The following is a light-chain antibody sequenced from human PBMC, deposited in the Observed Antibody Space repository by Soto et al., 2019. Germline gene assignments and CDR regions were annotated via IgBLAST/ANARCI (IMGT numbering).Light chain of an antibody. CDR3: CSYTTSNTRQIV. Sequence: QSALTQPASVSGSPGQSITISCTGTSSDVGGYNYVSWYQQHPGKAPKFMIYDVSNRPSGVSNRFSGSKSGNTASLTISGLQAEDEADYDCCSYTTSNTRQIVFVTGTKVTVL. J-gene: IGLJ1*01. CDR2: DVS. V-gene: IGLV2-14*01. CDR1: SSDVGGYNY.